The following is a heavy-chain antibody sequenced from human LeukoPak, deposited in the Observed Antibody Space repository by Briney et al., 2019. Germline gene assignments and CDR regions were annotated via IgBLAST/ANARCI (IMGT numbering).Heavy chain of an antibody. J-gene: IGHJ6*02. CDR3: ARDLDSSGYYYYYYHGMDV. Sequence: ASVKVSCKASGGTFSSYAISWVRQAPGQGLEWMGGIIPIFGTANYAQKFQGRVTITADESTSTAYMELSSLRSEDTAVYYCARDLDSSGYYYYYYHGMDVWGQGTTVTVSS. V-gene: IGHV1-69*13. CDR2: IIPIFGTA. D-gene: IGHD3-22*01. CDR1: GGTFSSYA.